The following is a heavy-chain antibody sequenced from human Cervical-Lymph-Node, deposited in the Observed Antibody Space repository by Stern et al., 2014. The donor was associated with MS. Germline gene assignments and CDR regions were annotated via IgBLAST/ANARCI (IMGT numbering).Heavy chain of an antibody. CDR2: ISYDGSNK. CDR3: ARVRGGGYYDSRAGAFDI. J-gene: IGHJ3*02. CDR1: GFTFSSYT. V-gene: IGHV3-30-3*01. Sequence: VQLVESGGGVVQPGRSLRLSCAASGFTFSSYTMHWVRQAPGKGLEWVAVISYDGSNKYYADSVKGRFTISRDNSKNTLYLQMNSLRAEDTAVYYCARVRGGGYYDSRAGAFDIWGQGTMVTVSS. D-gene: IGHD3-22*01.